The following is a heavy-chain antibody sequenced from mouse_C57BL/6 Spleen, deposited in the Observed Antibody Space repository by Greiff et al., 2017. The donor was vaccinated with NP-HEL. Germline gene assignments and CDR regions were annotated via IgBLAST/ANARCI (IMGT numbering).Heavy chain of an antibody. Sequence: QVQLQQPGAELVRPGSSVKLSCKASGYTFTSYWMDWVKQRPGQGLEWIGNIYPSDSETHYNQKFKDKATLTVDKSSSTSYMQLSSLTSEDSAVYYCARSYYGSSSDYWGQGTTLTVSS. CDR1: GYTFTSYW. V-gene: IGHV1-61*01. CDR3: ARSYYGSSSDY. D-gene: IGHD1-1*01. J-gene: IGHJ2*01. CDR2: IYPSDSET.